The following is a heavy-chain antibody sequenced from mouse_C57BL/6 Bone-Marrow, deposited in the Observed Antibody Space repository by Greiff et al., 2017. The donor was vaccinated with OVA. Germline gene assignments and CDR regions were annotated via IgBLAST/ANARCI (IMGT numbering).Heavy chain of an antibody. CDR1: GYTFTSYW. D-gene: IGHD2-4*01. V-gene: IGHV1-55*01. CDR2: IYPGSGST. Sequence: VQLQQPGAELVKPGASVKMSCKASGYTFTSYWITWVKQRPGQGLEWIGDIYPGSGSTNYNEKFKSKATLTVDTSSSTAYMQLSSLTSEDSAVYYCARSRLRPDYFDYWGQGTTLTVSS. CDR3: ARSRLRPDYFDY. J-gene: IGHJ2*01.